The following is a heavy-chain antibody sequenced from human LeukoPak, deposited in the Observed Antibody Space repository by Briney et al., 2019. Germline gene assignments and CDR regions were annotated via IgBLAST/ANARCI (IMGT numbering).Heavy chain of an antibody. D-gene: IGHD3-3*01. CDR3: ARANSGVTIFGVVPSYYYYMDV. CDR1: GHTFTSYG. Sequence: ASVKVSCKASGHTFTSYGINWVRQAPGQGLEWMGWISAYNGNTNYAQKLQGRVTMTTDTSTSTAYMELRSLRSDDTAVYYCARANSGVTIFGVVPSYYYYMDVWGKGTTVTVSS. CDR2: ISAYNGNT. J-gene: IGHJ6*03. V-gene: IGHV1-18*01.